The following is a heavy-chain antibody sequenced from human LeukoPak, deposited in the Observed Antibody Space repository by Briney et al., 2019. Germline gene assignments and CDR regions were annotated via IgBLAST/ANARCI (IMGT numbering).Heavy chain of an antibody. V-gene: IGHV4-31*03. CDR3: ARDPEEEGSAFDI. CDR2: IYYSGST. J-gene: IGHJ3*02. CDR1: GGSISSGGYY. D-gene: IGHD3-10*01. Sequence: KSSETLSLTYTVSGGSISSGGYYWSWIRQHPGKGLEWIGYIYYSGSTNYNPSLKSRVTISVDKSKSQFSLKLNSVTAADTAVYYCARDPEEEGSAFDIWGQGTMVTVSS.